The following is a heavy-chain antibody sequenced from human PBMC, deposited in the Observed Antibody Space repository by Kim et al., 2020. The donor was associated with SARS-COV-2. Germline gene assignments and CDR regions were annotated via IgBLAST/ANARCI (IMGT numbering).Heavy chain of an antibody. CDR2: VCPTGSTKFAPS. V-gene: IGHV4-59*13. D-gene: IGHD3-10*02. J-gene: IGHJ5*02. Sequence: SETLSLTCSVSGASISDSCWSWIRQPPGKGLEHIGYVCPTGSTKFAPSNYNPSVKSRVIMSLDTANNQVSLGLTSVTAADTAMYHCARLVRRTTGNGLTPYNWFDPWGQGTLVIVSS. CDR3: ARLVRRTTGNGLTPYNWFDP. CDR1: GASISDSC.